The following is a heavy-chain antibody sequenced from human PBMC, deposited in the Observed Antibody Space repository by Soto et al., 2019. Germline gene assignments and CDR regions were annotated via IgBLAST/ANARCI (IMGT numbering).Heavy chain of an antibody. J-gene: IGHJ4*02. V-gene: IGHV1-18*01. CDR3: ARDGGVLVVPAVMGDS. Sequence: QVQLVQSGAEVKKPGASVKVSCKASGYTFTNYGISWVRQAPGQGLEWMGWISAYNGNTNYAQKFQGRVTMTTDTSISTDNMQRRSLRDDDTPVYYCARDGGVLVVPAVMGDSWGQGTLVTVSS. CDR2: ISAYNGNT. CDR1: GYTFTNYG. D-gene: IGHD2-2*01.